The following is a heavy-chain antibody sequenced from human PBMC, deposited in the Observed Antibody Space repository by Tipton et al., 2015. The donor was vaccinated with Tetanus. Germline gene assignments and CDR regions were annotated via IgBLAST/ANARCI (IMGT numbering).Heavy chain of an antibody. D-gene: IGHD6-25*01. V-gene: IGHV3-21*01. J-gene: IGHJ4*02. CDR2: ISSTTSYI. Sequence: SLRLSCAVSGFVFSNYAMNWVRQAPGKGLEWVASISSTTSYIYYADSLKGRFTISRDNAKNSLYLQMDSLRAEDTAVYHCASGSALDYWDQGTLVTV. CDR3: ASGSALDY. CDR1: GFVFSNYA.